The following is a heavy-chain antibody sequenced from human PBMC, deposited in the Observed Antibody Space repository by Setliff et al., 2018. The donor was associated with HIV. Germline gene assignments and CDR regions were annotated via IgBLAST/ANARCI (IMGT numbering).Heavy chain of an antibody. Sequence: SETLSLTCSVSGGSITSSGYHWGWIRQPPGKGLEWIGNIYYSGDTFYNASLRSRLTLSVDTSKNQFSLKLNSVTASDTAMYYCTRHREPPWDAFDIWGQGTMVTVS. J-gene: IGHJ3*02. CDR3: TRHREPPWDAFDI. CDR1: GGSITSSGYH. V-gene: IGHV4-39*01. CDR2: IYYSGDT.